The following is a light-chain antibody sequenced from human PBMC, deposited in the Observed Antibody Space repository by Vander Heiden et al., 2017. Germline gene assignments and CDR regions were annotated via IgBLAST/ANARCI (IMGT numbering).Light chain of an antibody. CDR3: QKYNSVPRGVT. CDR1: QGISNY. J-gene: IGKJ3*01. CDR2: AAS. V-gene: IGKV1-27*01. Sequence: DIQMTQSQSSLSASVGDRVTITCRASQGISNYLAWYQQKPGKVPKLLIYAASTLQSGVPSRFSGSGSGTDFTLTISSLRPEDVATYYCQKYNSVPRGVTFGPGTKVDIK.